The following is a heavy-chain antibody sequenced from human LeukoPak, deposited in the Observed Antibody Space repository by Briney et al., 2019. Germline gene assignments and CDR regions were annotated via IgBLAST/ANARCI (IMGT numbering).Heavy chain of an antibody. V-gene: IGHV3-23*01. CDR2: LNTDGAWI. D-gene: IGHD2-2*01. J-gene: IGHJ5*02. Sequence: GGSLRLSCAASGFTFRSYVMSWVRLAPGKGLEWVSGLNTDGAWIYYADSVKGRFTISRDNSKNTLYLQMNSLRAEDTAVYYCAKGVVVVPAAGVNWFDPWGQGTLVTVSS. CDR1: GFTFRSYV. CDR3: AKGVVVVPAAGVNWFDP.